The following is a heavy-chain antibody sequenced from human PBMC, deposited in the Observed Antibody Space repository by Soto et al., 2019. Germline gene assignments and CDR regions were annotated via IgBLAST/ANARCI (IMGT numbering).Heavy chain of an antibody. CDR2: IFPILDTP. D-gene: IGHD2-21*01. Sequence: SVKVSCKASGGTFSSYAISWVRQAPGQGLEWMGGIFPILDTPKYARRFQGRVTITADESTTSAYMELNSLRSEDTAVYYCATSGRDGYNSHFDYWGHGTLVTVSS. J-gene: IGHJ4*01. CDR1: GGTFSSYA. CDR3: ATSGRDGYNSHFDY. V-gene: IGHV1-69*13.